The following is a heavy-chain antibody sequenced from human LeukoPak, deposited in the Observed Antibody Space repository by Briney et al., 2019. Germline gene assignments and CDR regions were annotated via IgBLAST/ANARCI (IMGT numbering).Heavy chain of an antibody. J-gene: IGHJ4*02. V-gene: IGHV4-59*01. CDR1: GDSISSYY. D-gene: IGHD3-3*01. Sequence: SETLSLTCTVSGDSISSYYWSWIRQPPGKGLAWIGYIFYSGSTNYNPSLKSRVTISVDTSKNQFSLKLSSVTAADTAVYYCARGTTDNYDFWSGPDYWGQGTLVTVSS. CDR2: IFYSGST. CDR3: ARGTTDNYDFWSGPDY.